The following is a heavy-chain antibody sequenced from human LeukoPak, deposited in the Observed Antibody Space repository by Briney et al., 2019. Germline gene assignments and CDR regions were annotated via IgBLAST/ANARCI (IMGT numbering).Heavy chain of an antibody. J-gene: IGHJ4*02. D-gene: IGHD6-13*01. V-gene: IGHV1-2*06. Sequence: ASVKVSCKASGYTFTGYYMHWVRQAPGLGLEWMGRINPNSGGTNYAQKFQGRVTMTRDTSISTAYMELSRLRSDDTAVYYCARSIAAAANFGDYWGQGTLVTVSS. CDR1: GYTFTGYY. CDR2: INPNSGGT. CDR3: ARSIAAAANFGDY.